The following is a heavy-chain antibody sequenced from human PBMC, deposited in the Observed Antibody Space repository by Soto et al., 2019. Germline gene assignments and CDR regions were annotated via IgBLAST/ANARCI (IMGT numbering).Heavy chain of an antibody. J-gene: IGHJ4*02. CDR2: ISGSFGTT. V-gene: IGHV3-23*01. CDR3: AKNKEVGASGWGVNFDS. Sequence: EVQLLESGGGLVHPGGSLRLSCAASGFTFSSYAMSWVRQSPGKGLQWVSAISGSFGTTYYADSVKGRFTISRDNLKNTLDLQMNSLRAEDTAIYYCAKNKEVGASGWGVNFDSWGQGALVIVSS. CDR1: GFTFSSYA. D-gene: IGHD1-26*01.